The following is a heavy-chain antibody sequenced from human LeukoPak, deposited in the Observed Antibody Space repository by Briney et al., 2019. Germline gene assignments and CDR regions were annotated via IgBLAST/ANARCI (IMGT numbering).Heavy chain of an antibody. CDR2: VYYSGST. V-gene: IGHV4-39*07. CDR3: ARDLPTTVVTPNAFDI. Sequence: SETLSLTCTVSGGSISSSSYYWGWIRQPPGKGLEWIGSVYYSGSTYYNPSLQSRVTISVDTSKNQFSLKLSSVTAADTAVYYCARDLPTTVVTPNAFDIWGQGTMVTVSS. D-gene: IGHD4-23*01. CDR1: GGSISSSSYY. J-gene: IGHJ3*02.